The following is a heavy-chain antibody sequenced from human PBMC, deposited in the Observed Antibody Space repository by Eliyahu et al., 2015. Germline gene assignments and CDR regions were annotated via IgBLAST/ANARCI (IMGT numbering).Heavy chain of an antibody. V-gene: IGHV4-31*03. J-gene: IGHJ4*02. D-gene: IGHD6-19*01. CDR2: IYHNGNT. CDR1: GGSISSGGYY. Sequence: QVQLQESGPGLVKPSQTLSLTCTVXGGSISSGGYYWSWIRQHPGKGLEWIGYIYHNGNTYYNPSLKGRVTMSVDTSKNQFSLRLSSVTAADTAVYYCARALECNGWCGIRADYFDNWGQGTLVTVSS. CDR3: ARALECNGWCGIRADYFDN.